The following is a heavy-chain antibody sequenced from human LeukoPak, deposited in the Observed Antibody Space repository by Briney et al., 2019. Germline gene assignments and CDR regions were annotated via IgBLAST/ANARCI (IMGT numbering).Heavy chain of an antibody. CDR3: ARAGGSVGWYGTIDS. J-gene: IGHJ4*02. D-gene: IGHD6-19*01. Sequence: SQTLSLTCTVSGGSISSGSYYWGWIRQPAGKALEWIGHIYTSGSTSYNPSLQSRVTISVDTSSHQFSLKVTSVTAADTAVYYCARAGGSVGWYGTIDSWGQGTLVTVSS. CDR1: GGSISSGSYY. CDR2: IYTSGST. V-gene: IGHV4-61*09.